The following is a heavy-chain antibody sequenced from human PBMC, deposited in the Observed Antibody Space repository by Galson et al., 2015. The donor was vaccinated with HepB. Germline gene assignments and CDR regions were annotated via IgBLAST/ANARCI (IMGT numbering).Heavy chain of an antibody. CDR2: ISAYNGNT. Sequence: KVSCKASGYTFTSYGISWVRQAPGQGLEWMGWISAYNGNTNYAQKLQGRVTMTTDTSTSTAYMELRSLRSDDTAVYYCARVSRGYVAGTFGSWGQGTLVTVSS. D-gene: IGHD6-19*01. J-gene: IGHJ4*02. V-gene: IGHV1-18*01. CDR3: ARVSRGYVAGTFGS. CDR1: GYTFTSYG.